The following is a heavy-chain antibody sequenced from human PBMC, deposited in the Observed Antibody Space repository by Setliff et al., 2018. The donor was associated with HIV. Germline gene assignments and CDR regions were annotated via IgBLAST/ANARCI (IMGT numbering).Heavy chain of an antibody. CDR1: GYTFTSYY. V-gene: IGHV1-46*01. CDR3: ARVSQSEQWLVEEGDDYYYSYMDV. D-gene: IGHD6-19*01. CDR2: INPSGGST. Sequence: ASVKVSCKASGYTFTSYYMHWVRQAPGQGLEWMGIINPSGGSTSYAQKFQGRVTMTRDTSISTAYMELTWLKPDDTAVYYCARVSQSEQWLVEEGDDYYYSYMDVWGKGTTVTVSS. J-gene: IGHJ6*03.